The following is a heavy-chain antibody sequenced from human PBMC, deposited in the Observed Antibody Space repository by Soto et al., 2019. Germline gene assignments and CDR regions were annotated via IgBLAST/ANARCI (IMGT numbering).Heavy chain of an antibody. V-gene: IGHV1-18*01. D-gene: IGHD5-18*01. J-gene: IGHJ6*03. Sequence: ASVKVSCKASGYTFTSYGISWVRQAPGQGLEWMGWISAYNGNTNYAQKLQGRVTMTTDTSTSTAYMELRSLRSDDTAVYYCARVITASYGFDYYYYYMDVWGKGTTVTVSS. CDR1: GYTFTSYG. CDR3: ARVITASYGFDYYYYYMDV. CDR2: ISAYNGNT.